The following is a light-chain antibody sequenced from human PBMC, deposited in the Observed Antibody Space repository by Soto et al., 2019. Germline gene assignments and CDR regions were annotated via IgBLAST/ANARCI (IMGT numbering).Light chain of an antibody. CDR3: LLYYGGGWV. CDR1: TGAVTSGYY. Sequence: QAVVTQEPSLTVSPGGTVTLTCASNTGAVTSGYYPNWFQQKPGQAPRALLYGTSNRHPWTPARFSGSLLGGKAALTLSGVQPEDEAEYYCLLYYGGGWVFGGGTQLTVL. V-gene: IGLV7-43*01. J-gene: IGLJ3*02. CDR2: GTS.